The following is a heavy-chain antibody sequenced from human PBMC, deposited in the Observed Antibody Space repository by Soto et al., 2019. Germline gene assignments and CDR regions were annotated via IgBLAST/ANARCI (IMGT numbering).Heavy chain of an antibody. CDR1: DFSISTFW. V-gene: IGHV3-74*01. D-gene: IGHD3-3*01. J-gene: IGHJ6*02. CDR2: INGDETTT. CDR3: AIGYDFWSGYYCPHGLDL. Sequence: EMQLVESGGGLGQPGGSLRLSCAASDFSISTFWMHWVRQGPGKGLVWVSRINGDETTTEYADFVKGRFTVSRDKAKNTVYLQMRSLRAEDTALYYCAIGYDFWSGYYCPHGLDLWGQGTAVTVSS.